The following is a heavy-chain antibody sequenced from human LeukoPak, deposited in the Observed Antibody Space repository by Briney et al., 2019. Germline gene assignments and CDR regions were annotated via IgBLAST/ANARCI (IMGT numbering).Heavy chain of an antibody. Sequence: PSETLSLTCVVSGYYISSGYFGGWIRQPPGNGLEWIGSIYHRGTTYYNPSLKSRVTISLDTSKKQFSLNLSSVTAADTAVYYCARAGSGYPDYWGQGTLVTVSS. CDR3: ARAGSGYPDY. D-gene: IGHD3-22*01. CDR1: GYYISSGYF. J-gene: IGHJ4*02. V-gene: IGHV4-38-2*01. CDR2: IYHRGTT.